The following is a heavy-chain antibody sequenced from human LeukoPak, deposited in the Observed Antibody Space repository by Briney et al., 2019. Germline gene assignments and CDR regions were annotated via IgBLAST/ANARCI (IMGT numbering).Heavy chain of an antibody. D-gene: IGHD1-26*01. Sequence: GGSLRLSCAASGFTFSSYAMSWVRQAPGQGLEWVSAISDSDGSTNYADSVKGRFAISRDNSKNPLYLQMNSLRAEDTAVYYCAKEVIGSHFDFWGQGTLVTVSS. CDR2: ISDSDGST. J-gene: IGHJ4*02. V-gene: IGHV3-23*01. CDR3: AKEVIGSHFDF. CDR1: GFTFSSYA.